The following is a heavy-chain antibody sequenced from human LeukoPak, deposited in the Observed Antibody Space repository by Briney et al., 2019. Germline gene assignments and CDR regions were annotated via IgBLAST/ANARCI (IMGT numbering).Heavy chain of an antibody. J-gene: IGHJ4*02. Sequence: GGSLRLSCAASGFTVSSNYMSWVRQAPGKGLEWVSVVYSGASTYYADSVKGRFTISRDNSKNTLYLQMNSLRAEDTAVYYCARGNWNYPFDYWGQGTLVTVSS. CDR3: ARGNWNYPFDY. CDR1: GFTVSSNY. CDR2: VYSGAST. D-gene: IGHD1-7*01. V-gene: IGHV3-53*01.